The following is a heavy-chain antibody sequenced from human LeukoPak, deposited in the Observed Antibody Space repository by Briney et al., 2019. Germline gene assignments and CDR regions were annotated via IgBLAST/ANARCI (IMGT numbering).Heavy chain of an antibody. CDR1: GGSISSSSYY. Sequence: SETLSLTCTVSGGSISSSSYYWGWIRQPPGKGLEWIGSIYYSGSTYYNPSLKSRVTISVDTSKNQFSLKLSSVTAADTAVYYCARQEYSSSWDRALDIWGQGTMVTVSS. D-gene: IGHD6-6*01. V-gene: IGHV4-39*01. CDR3: ARQEYSSSWDRALDI. J-gene: IGHJ3*02. CDR2: IYYSGST.